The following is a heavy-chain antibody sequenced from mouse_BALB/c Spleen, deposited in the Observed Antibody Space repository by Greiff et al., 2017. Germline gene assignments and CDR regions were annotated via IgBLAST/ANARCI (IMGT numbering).Heavy chain of an antibody. J-gene: IGHJ4*01. D-gene: IGHD2-3*01. Sequence: VQLHQSGAELVRPGSSVKISCKASGYAFSSYWMNWVKQRPGQGLEWIGQIYPGDGDTNYNGKFKGKATLTADKSSSTAYMQLSSLTSEDSAVYFCARCGYYDYYAMDYWGQGTSVTVSS. CDR1: GYAFSSYW. CDR2: IYPGDGDT. CDR3: ARCGYYDYYAMDY. V-gene: IGHV1-80*01.